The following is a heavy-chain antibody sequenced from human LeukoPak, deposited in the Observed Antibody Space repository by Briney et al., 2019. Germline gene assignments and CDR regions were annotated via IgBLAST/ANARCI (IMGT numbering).Heavy chain of an antibody. CDR2: ISSSGSTI. V-gene: IGHV3-11*04. J-gene: IGHJ4*02. CDR1: GFTFSDYY. CDR3: ARDETSDSSGDDY. Sequence: KPGGSLRLSCAASGFTFSDYYVSWIRQAPGKGLEWVSYISSSGSTIYYADSVKGRFTISRDNSKNTLYLQMNSLRAEDTAVYYCARDETSDSSGDDYWGQGTLVTVSS. D-gene: IGHD3-22*01.